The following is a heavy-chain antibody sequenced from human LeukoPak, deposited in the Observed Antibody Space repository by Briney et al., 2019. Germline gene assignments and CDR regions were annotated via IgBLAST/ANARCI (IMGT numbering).Heavy chain of an antibody. D-gene: IGHD2-2*02. CDR2: IPYAGTNK. Sequence: GGSLRLSCAASGFTFSSYAMHWVRQAPGKGLEWVAFIPYAGTNKYYADSVKGRFTISRDNSKNTLYLQMNSLRAEDTAVYYCAKGYCSSTSCYTTGYLDYWGQGTLVTVSS. CDR3: AKGYCSSTSCYTTGYLDY. V-gene: IGHV3-30*04. CDR1: GFTFSSYA. J-gene: IGHJ4*02.